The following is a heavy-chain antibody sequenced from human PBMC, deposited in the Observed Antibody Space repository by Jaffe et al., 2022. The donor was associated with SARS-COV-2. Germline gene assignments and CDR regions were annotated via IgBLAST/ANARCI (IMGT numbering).Heavy chain of an antibody. CDR1: GFTFSSYA. V-gene: IGHV3-23*01. D-gene: IGHD2-2*01. CDR2: ISGSGGST. CDR3: AKGGVPAAPTPYYFDY. J-gene: IGHJ4*02. Sequence: EVQLLESGGGLVQPGGSLRLSCAASGFTFSSYAMSWVRQAPGKGLEWVSAISGSGGSTYYADSVKGRFTISRDNSKNTLYLQMNSLRAEDTAVYYCAKGGVPAAPTPYYFDYWGQGTLVTVSS.